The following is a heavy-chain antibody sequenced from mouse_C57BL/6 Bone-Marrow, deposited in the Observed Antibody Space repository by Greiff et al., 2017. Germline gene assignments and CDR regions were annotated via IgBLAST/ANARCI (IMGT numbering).Heavy chain of an antibody. CDR1: GYSFTGYY. CDR2: INPSTGGT. D-gene: IGHD1-1*01. V-gene: IGHV1-42*01. CDR3: AREGYYGSSLFAD. J-gene: IGHJ3*01. Sequence: VQLQQSGPELVKPGASVKISCKASGYSFTGYYMNWVKQSPEKSLEWIGEINPSTGGTTYNQKFKAKATLTVDKSSSTAYMQLKSLTSEDSAVYDCAREGYYGSSLFADWGQGTLVTVSA.